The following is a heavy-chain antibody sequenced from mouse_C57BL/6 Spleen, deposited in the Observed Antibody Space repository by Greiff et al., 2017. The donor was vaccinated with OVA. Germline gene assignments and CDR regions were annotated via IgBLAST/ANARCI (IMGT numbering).Heavy chain of an antibody. J-gene: IGHJ2*01. CDR3: AREDYSNLFDY. CDR2: ISDGGSYT. CDR1: GFTFSSYA. V-gene: IGHV5-4*01. D-gene: IGHD2-5*01. Sequence: EVHLVESGGGLVKPGGSLKLSCAASGFTFSSYAMSWVRQTPEKRLEWVATISDGGSYTYYPDNVKGRFTISRDNAKNNLYLQMSHLKSEDTAMYYCAREDYSNLFDYWGQGTTLTVSS.